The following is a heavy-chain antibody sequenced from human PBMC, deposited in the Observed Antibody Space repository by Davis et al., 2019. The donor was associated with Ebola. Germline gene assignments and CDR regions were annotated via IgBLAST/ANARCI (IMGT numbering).Heavy chain of an antibody. CDR1: GLTFRSHT. J-gene: IGHJ4*02. CDR2: ISSSSYSI. V-gene: IGHV3-21*01. D-gene: IGHD3-3*01. Sequence: GESLKISCAVSGLTFRSHTMNWVRQAPGKGLEWVSSISSSSYSINYADSVKGRFTISRDNAKNSLYLQMNSLRAEDTAVYYCAREGKIFGCDYWGQGALVTVSS. CDR3: AREGKIFGCDY.